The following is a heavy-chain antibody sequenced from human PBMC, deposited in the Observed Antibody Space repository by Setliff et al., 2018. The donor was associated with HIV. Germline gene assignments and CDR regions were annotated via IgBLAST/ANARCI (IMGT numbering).Heavy chain of an antibody. CDR3: VSQPESRWQIEY. V-gene: IGHV4-38-2*01. Sequence: SETLSLTCAVSGYSISRGYFWVWVRQPPGKGLEWIGSVSHSGNTDYNISLKSRVTISIDNSNNHFSLKLRSVTAADTAVYYWVSQPESRWQIEYWGQGTLVTVSS. J-gene: IGHJ4*02. CDR2: VSHSGNT. CDR1: GYSISRGYF. D-gene: IGHD3-10*01.